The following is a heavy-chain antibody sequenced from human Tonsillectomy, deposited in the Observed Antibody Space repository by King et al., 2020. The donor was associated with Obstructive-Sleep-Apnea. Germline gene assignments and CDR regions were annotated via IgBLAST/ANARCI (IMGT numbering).Heavy chain of an antibody. Sequence: QLVQSGAEVKKPGASVKVSCKASGYTFTGYYMHWVRQAPGQGLEWMGWINPKSGDTHYAQNFQGWVTMTRDTSISTAYMELSRLKSDDTAVCYCVSGSPQGFDYWGQGTLVTVSS. V-gene: IGHV1-2*04. CDR2: INPKSGDT. J-gene: IGHJ4*02. CDR3: VSGSPQGFDY. D-gene: IGHD6-19*01. CDR1: GYTFTGYY.